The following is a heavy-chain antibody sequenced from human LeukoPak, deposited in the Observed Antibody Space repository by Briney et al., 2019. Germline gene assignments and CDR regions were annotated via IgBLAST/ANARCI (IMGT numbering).Heavy chain of an antibody. D-gene: IGHD1-7*01. J-gene: IGHJ4*02. V-gene: IGHV3-21*01. CDR2: ISRSGSGDNT. CDR1: GFTLSKLD. CDR3: ARFLRGITGTTHRQDY. Sequence: PGGSLRLSCAASGFTLSKLDMYWVRQAPGKGLECVSVISRSGSGDNTYYADSVKGRFTISRDNAKNSLYLQMNSLRAEDTAVYYCARFLRGITGTTHRQDYWGQGTLVTVSS.